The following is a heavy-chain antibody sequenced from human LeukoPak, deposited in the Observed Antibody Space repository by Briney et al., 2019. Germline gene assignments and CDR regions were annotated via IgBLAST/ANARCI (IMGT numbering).Heavy chain of an antibody. CDR1: GGSISSGDSY. CDR2: IYYSGST. J-gene: IGHJ4*02. D-gene: IGHD6-19*01. V-gene: IGHV4-30-4*01. Sequence: PSQTLSLTCTVSGGSISSGDSYWSWIRQPPGKGLEWIGYIYYSGSTYYNPSLKSRVTISVDTSKNQFSLKLSSVTAADTAVYYCARGYFGGWYFDYWGQGTLVTVSS. CDR3: ARGYFGGWYFDY.